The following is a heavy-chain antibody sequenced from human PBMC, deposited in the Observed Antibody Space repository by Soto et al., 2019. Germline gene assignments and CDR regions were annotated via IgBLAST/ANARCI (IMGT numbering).Heavy chain of an antibody. J-gene: IGHJ3*02. CDR3: ARFLVTIDAFDI. V-gene: IGHV1-69*02. CDR2: IIPILGIA. Sequence: ASVKVSWEASGGRFSSYTSSWVRQAPGQGLEWMGRIIPILGIANYAQKFQGRVTITADKSTSTAYMELSSLRSEDTAVYYCARFLVTIDAFDIWGQGTMVTVSS. CDR1: GGRFSSYT. D-gene: IGHD4-17*01.